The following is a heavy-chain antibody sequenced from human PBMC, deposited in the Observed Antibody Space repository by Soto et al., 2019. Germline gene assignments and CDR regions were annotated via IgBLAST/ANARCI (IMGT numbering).Heavy chain of an antibody. V-gene: IGHV3-23*01. CDR2: ISGSGGST. CDR3: AKGVGKTTVINYFDY. Sequence: GGSLRLSCAASGFTFSSYAMSWVRQAPGKGLEWVSAISGSGGSTYYADSVKGRFTISRDNSKNTLYLQMNSLRAEDTAVYYCAKGVGKTTVINYFDYWGQGTLVTVSS. CDR1: GFTFSSYA. J-gene: IGHJ4*02. D-gene: IGHD4-17*01.